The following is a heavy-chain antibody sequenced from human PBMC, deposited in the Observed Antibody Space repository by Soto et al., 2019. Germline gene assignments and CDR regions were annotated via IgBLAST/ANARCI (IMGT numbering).Heavy chain of an antibody. CDR1: GYTFTANY. Sequence: ASVKVSCKTSGYTFTANYIHWVRQAPGQGLEWMGWMATRTGDTRFAQKFQGRVSMTRDTSIGTAYMELTTLTLDDTAVYYCARGSVSSWFDYWGQGTQVTVSS. CDR2: MATRTGDT. CDR3: ARGSVSSWFDY. J-gene: IGHJ4*02. V-gene: IGHV1-2*02.